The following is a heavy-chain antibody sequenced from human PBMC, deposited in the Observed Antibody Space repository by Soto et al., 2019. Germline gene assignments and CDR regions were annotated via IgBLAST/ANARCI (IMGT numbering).Heavy chain of an antibody. CDR1: GFTFSSYA. CDR3: AKHGYYGSGSYYTDYYYYGMDV. Sequence: AGGSLRLSRAASGFTFSSYALTRVRQAPGKGPGWVSAISGSGGSTYYADSVKGRFTISRDNSKNTLYLQMNSLRAEDTAVYYCAKHGYYGSGSYYTDYYYYGMDVWGQGTTVTVSS. D-gene: IGHD3-10*01. V-gene: IGHV3-23*01. CDR2: ISGSGGST. J-gene: IGHJ6*02.